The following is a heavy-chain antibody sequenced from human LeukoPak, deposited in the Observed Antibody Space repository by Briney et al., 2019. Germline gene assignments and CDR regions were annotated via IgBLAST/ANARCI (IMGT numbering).Heavy chain of an antibody. D-gene: IGHD6-19*01. J-gene: IGHJ6*02. V-gene: IGHV3-7*03. Sequence: GGSLRLSCAASVFTFSSCWISWVRQAPGKGLEWVANIKQDGSEKYYVDSVKGRFTISRDNAKNSLYLQMNSLRAEDTAVYYCARGGTYSSGWFYYYYGMDVWGQGTTVTVSS. CDR2: IKQDGSEK. CDR1: VFTFSSCW. CDR3: ARGGTYSSGWFYYYYGMDV.